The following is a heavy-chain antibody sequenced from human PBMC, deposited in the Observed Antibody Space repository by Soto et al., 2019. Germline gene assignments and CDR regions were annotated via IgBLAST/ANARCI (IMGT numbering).Heavy chain of an antibody. CDR1: GGTFSSYT. D-gene: IGHD5-12*01. V-gene: IGHV1-69*08. CDR3: ARDAYSGYDIV. Sequence: QVQLVQSGAEVKKPGSSVKVSCKASGGTFSSYTISWVRQAPGQGLEWMGRIIPILGIANYAQKFQGRVTITADKSTSTAYMELSSLRSEDAAVYYCARDAYSGYDIVWGQGTLVTVSS. CDR2: IIPILGIA. J-gene: IGHJ4*02.